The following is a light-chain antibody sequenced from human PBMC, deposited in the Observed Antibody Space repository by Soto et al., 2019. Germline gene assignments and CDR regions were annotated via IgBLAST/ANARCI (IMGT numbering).Light chain of an antibody. CDR3: QQYNNWPRAT. J-gene: IGKJ4*01. CDR2: RAS. Sequence: EMVMTQSPATLSVSPGERATLSCRASQSISSNLAWYQHKLGQAPRLFIFRASSRATGIPARFSGSGSGTEFNMTISSLQSEDFAVYYCQQYNNWPRATFGGGTKVEIK. V-gene: IGKV3-15*01. CDR1: QSISSN.